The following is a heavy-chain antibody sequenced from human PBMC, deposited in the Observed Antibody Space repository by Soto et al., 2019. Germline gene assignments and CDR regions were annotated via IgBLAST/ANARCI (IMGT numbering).Heavy chain of an antibody. V-gene: IGHV3-30-3*01. CDR1: GFTFSSYA. D-gene: IGHD3-10*01. J-gene: IGHJ4*02. CDR2: ISYDGSNK. CDR3: ARQRFLRITMVRGEFDY. Sequence: GGSLRLSCAASGFTFSSYAMHWVRQAPGKGLEWVAVISYDGSNKYYADSVKGRFTISRDNSKNTLYLQMDSLRAEDTAVYYCARQRFLRITMVRGEFDYWGQGTLVTVSS.